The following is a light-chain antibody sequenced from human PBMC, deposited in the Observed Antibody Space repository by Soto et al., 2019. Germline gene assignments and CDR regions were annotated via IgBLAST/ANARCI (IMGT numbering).Light chain of an antibody. Sequence: QSALTQPASVSGSPGQSITISCTGTSSDVGAYNFVSWYQQHPGKAPKLMIYDVTNRPSGVSSRFSGSKSGNTASLAISGLQAEDEADYYCSSYTTSNTLVFGGRTKLTVL. J-gene: IGLJ2*01. V-gene: IGLV2-14*03. CDR1: SSDVGAYNF. CDR3: SSYTTSNTLV. CDR2: DVT.